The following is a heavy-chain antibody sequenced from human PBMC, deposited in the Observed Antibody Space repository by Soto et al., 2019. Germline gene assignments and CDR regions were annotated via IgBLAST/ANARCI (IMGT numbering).Heavy chain of an antibody. CDR2: IYYSGST. CDR3: ARDGGTPLDYSSSGMDV. V-gene: IGHV4-59*01. J-gene: IGHJ6*02. CDR1: GGSISSYY. D-gene: IGHD3-16*01. Sequence: AETLSLTCTVSGGSISSYYWSWIRQPPGKGLEWIGYIYYSGSTNYNPSLKSRVTISVDTSKNQFSMKLSYVTAEDTAVYYCARDGGTPLDYSSSGMDVWGQGTTVTVSS.